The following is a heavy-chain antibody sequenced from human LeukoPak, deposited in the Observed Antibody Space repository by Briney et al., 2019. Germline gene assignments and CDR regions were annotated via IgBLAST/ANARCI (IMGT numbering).Heavy chain of an antibody. J-gene: IGHJ4*02. V-gene: IGHV3-33*06. D-gene: IGHD5-18*01. CDR1: GFTFSVFA. CDR2: IWYDGSNQ. Sequence: PGGSLRLSCAASGFTFSVFAVHWVRQAPGKGLEWVAAIWYDGSNQYYGDAVKGRFTISRDNPKNTLYLQMNSLRADDTAVYYCAKEVDKAMVGLFDYWGQGTQVTVSS. CDR3: AKEVDKAMVGLFDY.